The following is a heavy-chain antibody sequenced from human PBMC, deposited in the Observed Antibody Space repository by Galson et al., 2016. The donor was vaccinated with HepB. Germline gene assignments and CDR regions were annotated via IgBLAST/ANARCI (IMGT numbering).Heavy chain of an antibody. J-gene: IGHJ5*02. V-gene: IGHV3-15*01. CDR3: TTDLEGHIPRWDPLGEYYDP. Sequence: SLRLSCAASGFNFTNAWMSWVRQPPGKGLEWIGRIKSKIDDGTADYAESLKGRFTISRDDSKNILYLDMQMMKTEDTALYYCTTDLEGHIPRWDPLGEYYDPWGQGTLVTVSS. D-gene: IGHD3-16*01. CDR2: IKSKIDDGTA. CDR1: GFNFTNAW.